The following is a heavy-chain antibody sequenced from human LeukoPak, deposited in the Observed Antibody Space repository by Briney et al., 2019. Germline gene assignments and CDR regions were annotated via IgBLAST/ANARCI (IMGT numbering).Heavy chain of an antibody. D-gene: IGHD5-18*01. CDR3: ARWRGYSYGGGSSDY. V-gene: IGHV4-59*01. Sequence: SETLSLTCTVSGGSISSYYWSWIRQPPGKGLEWIGYIYYSGSTNYNPSLKSRVTVSVDTSKNQFSLKLSSVTAADTAVYYCARWRGYSYGGGSSDYWGQGTLVTVSS. J-gene: IGHJ4*02. CDR2: IYYSGST. CDR1: GGSISSYY.